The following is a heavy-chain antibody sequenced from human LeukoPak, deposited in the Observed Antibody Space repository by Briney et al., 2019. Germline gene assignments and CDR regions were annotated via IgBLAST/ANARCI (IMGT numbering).Heavy chain of an antibody. CDR1: GYTLTAYY. CDR3: ARDRVGSGWPRPYYFEV. J-gene: IGHJ4*02. V-gene: IGHV1-2*02. Sequence: ASVKVSCTASGYTLTAYYLHWVRQAPGQGLEWMGWINPNTGATHSAQKFQGRITMTRDSSISTAYMDLSRLRSDDTAVYYCARDRVGSGWPRPYYFEVWGQGTLVTVSS. D-gene: IGHD6-19*01. CDR2: INPNTGAT.